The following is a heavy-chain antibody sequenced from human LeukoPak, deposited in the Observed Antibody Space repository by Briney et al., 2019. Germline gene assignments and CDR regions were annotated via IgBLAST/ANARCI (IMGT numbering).Heavy chain of an antibody. CDR3: ARGFFDYVWGSYRSISFDY. Sequence: GESLKISCAASGFTFSSYSMNWVRQAPGKGLGWVSSISSSSSYIYYADSVKGRFTISRDNAKNSLYLQMNSLRAEDTAVYYCARGFFDYVWGSYRSISFDYWGQGTLVTVSS. J-gene: IGHJ4*02. V-gene: IGHV3-21*01. CDR1: GFTFSSYS. D-gene: IGHD3-16*02. CDR2: ISSSSSYI.